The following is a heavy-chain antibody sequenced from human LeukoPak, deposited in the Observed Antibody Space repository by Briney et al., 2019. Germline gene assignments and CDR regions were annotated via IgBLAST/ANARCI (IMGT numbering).Heavy chain of an antibody. CDR1: GFTFSSYA. V-gene: IGHV4-34*01. CDR3: ARGPGKAAHDY. J-gene: IGHJ4*02. D-gene: IGHD4-23*01. CDR2: INHSGST. Sequence: GSLRLSCAASGFTFSSYAMSWVRQSPGKGLEWIGEINHSGSTNYNPSLKSRVTISVDTSKNQFSLKLSSVTAADTAVYYCARGPGKAAHDYWGQGTLVTVSS.